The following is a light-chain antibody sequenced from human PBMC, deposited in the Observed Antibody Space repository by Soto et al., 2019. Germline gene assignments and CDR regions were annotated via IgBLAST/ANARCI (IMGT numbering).Light chain of an antibody. CDR2: DAS. CDR1: QSVSNY. Sequence: DTVLTQSPGTLSLSPGDRATLSCRASQSVSNYVAWYQQRPGQAPRLLIYDASNRATGIPVRFSGSGSGTDFTLTISSLEPEDFAVYYCQQRSHGLTFGGGTKVDIK. CDR3: QQRSHGLT. J-gene: IGKJ4*01. V-gene: IGKV3-11*01.